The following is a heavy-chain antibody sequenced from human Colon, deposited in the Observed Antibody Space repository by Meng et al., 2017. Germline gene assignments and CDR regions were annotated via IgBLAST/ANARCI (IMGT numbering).Heavy chain of an antibody. CDR3: ARAGIL. CDR2: INGDGSST. Sequence: VGLVGAGGGLVQPGGSLRLSCEASGFTFRSYWMHWVRQSPGKGLVWVSRINGDGSSTNYADSVKGRFTISRDNAKNTLYLQMNSLRADDTAFYYCARAGILWGQGTLVTVSS. J-gene: IGHJ4*02. D-gene: IGHD3-9*01. CDR1: GFTFRSYW. V-gene: IGHV3-74*01.